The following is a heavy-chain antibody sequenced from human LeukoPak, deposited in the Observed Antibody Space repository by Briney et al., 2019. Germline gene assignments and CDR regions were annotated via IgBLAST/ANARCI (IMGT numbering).Heavy chain of an antibody. CDR2: LYYSGST. Sequence: PSETLSLTCTVSGGSISSYYWSWIRQPPGKGLEWIGYLYYSGSTNYNPSLKSRVTISIDTSKNQFSLKLSSVTAADTAVHYCARDHGGYYWYFDLWGRGTLVTVSS. CDR3: ARDHGGYYWYFDL. CDR1: GGSISSYY. J-gene: IGHJ2*01. D-gene: IGHD4-23*01. V-gene: IGHV4-59*01.